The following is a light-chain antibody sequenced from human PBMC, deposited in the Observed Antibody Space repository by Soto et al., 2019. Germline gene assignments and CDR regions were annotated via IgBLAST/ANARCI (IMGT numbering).Light chain of an antibody. Sequence: QSALTQPPSASGSPGQSVTISCTGTSSDVGNYNYVSWYQQYPGKVPKLMIYEVNKRPSGVPDRFSGSKSGNTASLTVSGLQAEDEADYYCSSYAGSNKVFGGGTMLTVL. CDR1: SSDVGNYNY. J-gene: IGLJ3*02. CDR3: SSYAGSNKV. V-gene: IGLV2-8*01. CDR2: EVN.